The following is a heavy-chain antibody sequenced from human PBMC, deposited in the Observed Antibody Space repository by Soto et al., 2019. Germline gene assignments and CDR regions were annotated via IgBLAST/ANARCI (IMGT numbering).Heavy chain of an antibody. V-gene: IGHV1-18*01. CDR1: GYTFTSYG. D-gene: IGHD3-3*01. CDR3: ARAMIFGAPIVFDP. CDR2: ISAYNCNT. J-gene: IGHJ5*02. Sequence: ASVKVSCKASGYTFTSYGIIWVRQAPGQGLDWMGCISAYNCNTSYAXXLQGRVTXXTDTSTSTAYRELRSPISDDPSVYYCARAMIFGAPIVFDPCGQGTLVTSP.